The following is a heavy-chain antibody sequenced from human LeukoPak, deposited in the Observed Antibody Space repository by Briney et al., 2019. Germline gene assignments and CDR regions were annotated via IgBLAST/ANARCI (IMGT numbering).Heavy chain of an antibody. Sequence: PSETLSLTYTGSGGSISSSSYYWGGIRQPPGKGREWIASICYSVSTSYNPSLKGRVTLSVDTSKNHFSLKLSSVTAADTAVYYCARHGCSSNICHFDYWGLGTLVTVSS. CDR1: GGSISSSSYY. V-gene: IGHV4-39*01. CDR3: ARHGCSSNICHFDY. CDR2: ICYSVST. J-gene: IGHJ4*02. D-gene: IGHD2-2*01.